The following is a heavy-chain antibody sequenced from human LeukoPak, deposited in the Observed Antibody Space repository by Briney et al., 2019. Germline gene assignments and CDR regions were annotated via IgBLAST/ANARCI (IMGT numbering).Heavy chain of an antibody. V-gene: IGHV3-23*01. Sequence: PGGSLRLSCAASGFIFSSYAMSWVRQAPGKGLEWVSQINSGGTTYYADSVKGRFTISRDNSKNTLYLQMNSVRAGDTAVYHCARNKGVYGSGSYDNWGPGTLVTVSS. D-gene: IGHD3-10*01. CDR2: INSGGTT. J-gene: IGHJ4*02. CDR3: ARNKGVYGSGSYDN. CDR1: GFIFSSYA.